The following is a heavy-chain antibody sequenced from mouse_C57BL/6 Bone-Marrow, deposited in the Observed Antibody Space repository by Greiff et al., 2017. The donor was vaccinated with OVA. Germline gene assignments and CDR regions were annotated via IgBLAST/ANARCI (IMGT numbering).Heavy chain of an antibody. CDR3: TRNYFDY. CDR2: IDPETGGT. CDR1: GSTFTDYE. V-gene: IGHV1-15*01. J-gene: IGHJ2*01. Sequence: QVHVKQSGAELVRPGASVTLSCRASGSTFTDYEMHWVKQTPVHGLEWIGAIDPETGGTAYNQKFKGKAILTADKSSSTAYMELRSLTSEDSAVYYCTRNYFDYWGQGTTLTVSS.